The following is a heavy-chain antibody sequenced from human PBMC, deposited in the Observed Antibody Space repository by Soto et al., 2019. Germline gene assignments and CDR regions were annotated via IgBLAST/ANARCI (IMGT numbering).Heavy chain of an antibody. CDR3: AKDVR. CDR2: IKGDGSEK. J-gene: IGHJ4*02. V-gene: IGHV3-7*04. Sequence: EVHLVESGGDLVQPGGSLRLSCAASGFTFSSHWMSWVRQAPGKGLEWVANIKGDGSEKYYVDSVKGRFTISRDNAKNSLFLQMISLRVEDTALYYCAKDVRWGQGTLVTVSS. CDR1: GFTFSSHW.